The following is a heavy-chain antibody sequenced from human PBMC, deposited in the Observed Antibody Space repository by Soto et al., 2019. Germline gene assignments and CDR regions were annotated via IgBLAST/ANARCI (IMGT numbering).Heavy chain of an antibody. Sequence: SETLSLTCAVYGGSFSGYYWTWIRQPPGTGQEWIGEINHSGSTNYNPSLKSRVTISVDTSKNHFSLKLSSVTAADTAVYYCATINLRSNRLDYWGQGTLVTVSS. D-gene: IGHD4-17*01. J-gene: IGHJ4*02. CDR1: GGSFSGYY. V-gene: IGHV4-34*01. CDR3: ATINLRSNRLDY. CDR2: INHSGST.